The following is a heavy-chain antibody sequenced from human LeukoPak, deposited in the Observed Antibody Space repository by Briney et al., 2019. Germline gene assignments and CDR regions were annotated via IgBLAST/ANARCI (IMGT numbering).Heavy chain of an antibody. CDR2: INHSGST. Sequence: DPSETLSLTCAVYGGSFSGYYWSWIRQPPGKGLEWIGEINHSGSTNYNPSFKSRVTISVDTSKNQFSLKLSSVTAADTAVYYCAKGRRITMVRGVMRDPPNRAFDIWGQGTKVNGSS. D-gene: IGHD3-10*01. V-gene: IGHV4-34*01. CDR1: GGSFSGYY. CDR3: AKGRRITMVRGVMRDPPNRAFDI. J-gene: IGHJ3*02.